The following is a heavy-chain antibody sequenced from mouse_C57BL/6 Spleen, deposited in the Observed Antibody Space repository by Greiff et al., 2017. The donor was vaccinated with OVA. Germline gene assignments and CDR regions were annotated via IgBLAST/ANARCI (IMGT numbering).Heavy chain of an antibody. CDR2: INYDGSST. V-gene: IGHV5-16*01. Sequence: EVKLMESEGGLVQPGSSMKLSCTASGFTFSDYYMAWVRQVPEKGLEWVANINYDGSSTYYLDSLKSRFIISRDNAKNILYLQMSSLKSEDTATYYCAKEGDYTFLYYFDYWGQGTTLTVSS. CDR1: GFTFSDYY. CDR3: AKEGDYTFLYYFDY. J-gene: IGHJ2*01. D-gene: IGHD2-4*01.